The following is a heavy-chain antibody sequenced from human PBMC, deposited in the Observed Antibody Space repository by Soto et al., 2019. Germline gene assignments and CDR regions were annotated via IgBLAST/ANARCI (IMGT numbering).Heavy chain of an antibody. V-gene: IGHV3-7*03. CDR1: GFTFHYYW. D-gene: IGHD3-22*01. CDR2: VKPDGSAT. Sequence: GGSLRLSCATSGFTFHYYWMTWVRQAPGKGLEWVANVKPDGSATFYADSLKGRFTVSRDNANNSVSLQMHSLRADDTAVYYCARDRERVTVNGGIALGAMQVWGHGTTVTVSS. CDR3: ARDRERVTVNGGIALGAMQV. J-gene: IGHJ6*02.